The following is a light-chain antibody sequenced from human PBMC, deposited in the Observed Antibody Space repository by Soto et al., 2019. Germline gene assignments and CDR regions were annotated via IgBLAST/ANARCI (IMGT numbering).Light chain of an antibody. CDR2: GAS. CDR1: QTVTSNY. V-gene: IGKV3-20*01. Sequence: EIVLTQSPGTLSSSPGERATLSCRASQTVTSNYLAWYQQKPGQAPRLLFFGASIRATGLPDRFSGGGSGTDFTLTISRLEPEDFAVYYCQHFGSSRGTFGQGTKVDIK. J-gene: IGKJ1*01. CDR3: QHFGSSRGT.